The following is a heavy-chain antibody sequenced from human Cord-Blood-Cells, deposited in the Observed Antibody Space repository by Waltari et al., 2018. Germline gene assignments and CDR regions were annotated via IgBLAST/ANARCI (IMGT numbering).Heavy chain of an antibody. CDR3: ARGSHTGGFDY. D-gene: IGHD5-18*01. J-gene: IGHJ4*02. CDR2: ISSSGSTI. Sequence: EVQLVESGGGLVQPGGALRLSCAASGFTFSRYEMNRVRQAPGKGLEWVSYISSSGSTIYYADSVKGRFTISRDNAKNSLYLQMNSLRAEDTAVYYCARGSHTGGFDYWGQGTLVTVSS. V-gene: IGHV3-48*03. CDR1: GFTFSRYE.